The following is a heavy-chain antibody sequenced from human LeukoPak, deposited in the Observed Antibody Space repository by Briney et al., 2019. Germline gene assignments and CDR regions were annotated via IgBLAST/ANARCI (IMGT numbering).Heavy chain of an antibody. V-gene: IGHV1-2*02. CDR2: IDPNSGGT. Sequence: ASVKVSCKASGYTFTGYYMHWVRQAPGQGLEWMGWIDPNSGGTNYAQKFQGRVTMTRDTSISTAYMELSRLRSDDTAVYYCARGGSGRKPYYFDYWGQGTLVTVSS. CDR1: GYTFTGYY. CDR3: ARGGSGRKPYYFDY. D-gene: IGHD3-10*01. J-gene: IGHJ4*02.